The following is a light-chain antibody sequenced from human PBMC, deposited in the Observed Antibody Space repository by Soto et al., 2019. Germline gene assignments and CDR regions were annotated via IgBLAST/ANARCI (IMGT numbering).Light chain of an antibody. V-gene: IGKV3-20*01. J-gene: IGKJ5*01. CDR1: QTVSTSY. CDR2: AAS. Sequence: EMVLTQSPGTLSLSPGDRATLSCRASQTVSTSYIAWYQQKPGQAHRLLIYAASSRATGIPDRFSGSGSGTDFTLTISRLEPEDCAVYYCQQFGSSLIAFGQGTRLEIK. CDR3: QQFGSSLIA.